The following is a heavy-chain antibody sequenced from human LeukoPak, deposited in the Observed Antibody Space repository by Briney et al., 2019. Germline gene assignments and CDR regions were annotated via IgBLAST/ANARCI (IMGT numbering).Heavy chain of an antibody. CDR2: IYYTGST. D-gene: IGHD3-22*01. J-gene: IGHJ4*02. Sequence: SETLSLTCTVSGGSISRIIYYWGWIRQPPGKGLEWIGSIYYTGSTYYTPSLRSRVTISVDTSKNQFSLKLSAVTAADTAVYYCARVVRDGSGYNYYFDYWGQGTLVTVPS. CDR1: GGSISRIIYY. V-gene: IGHV4-39*01. CDR3: ARVVRDGSGYNYYFDY.